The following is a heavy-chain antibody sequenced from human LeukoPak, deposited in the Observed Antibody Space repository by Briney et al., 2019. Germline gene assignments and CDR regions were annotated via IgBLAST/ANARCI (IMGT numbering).Heavy chain of an antibody. CDR1: GFTFSDYY. V-gene: IGHV3-11*01. J-gene: IGHJ4*02. D-gene: IGHD4-17*01. CDR2: VSRSGSTI. Sequence: GGSLRLSCAASGFTFSDYYMSWIRQAPGKGLEWVSYVSRSGSTIYYADSVKGRFTISRDNANNSLYLQMNSLRAEDTAVYYCARADYGDFFKSDYWGQGTLVTVSS. CDR3: ARADYGDFFKSDY.